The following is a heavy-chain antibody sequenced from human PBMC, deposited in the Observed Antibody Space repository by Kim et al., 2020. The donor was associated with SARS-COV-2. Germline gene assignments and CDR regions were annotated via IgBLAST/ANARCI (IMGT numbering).Heavy chain of an antibody. V-gene: IGHV1-69*13. D-gene: IGHD5-18*01. CDR3: ARDSGYSYGYPQGDAFDI. CDR2: IIPIFGTA. J-gene: IGHJ3*02. CDR1: GGTFSSYA. Sequence: SVKVSCKASGGTFSSYAISWVRQAPGQGLEWMGGIIPIFGTANYAQKFQGRVTITADESTSTAYMELSSLRSEDTAVYYCARDSGYSYGYPQGDAFDIWGQGTMVTVSS.